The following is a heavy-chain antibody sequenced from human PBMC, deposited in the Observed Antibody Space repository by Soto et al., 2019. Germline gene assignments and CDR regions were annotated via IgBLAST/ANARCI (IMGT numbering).Heavy chain of an antibody. CDR1: GGIVSSYY. Sequence: SGSLSLTCAVSGGIVSSYYWTWIRQPPGKGLEWIGYIYNSGSTNYNPSLKSRVTISVDTSKNQFSLKLSSVTAADTAVYYCARELMGRGVNYYYSGMDVWGQGTTVTVSS. D-gene: IGHD3-10*01. J-gene: IGHJ6*02. CDR3: ARELMGRGVNYYYSGMDV. CDR2: IYNSGST. V-gene: IGHV4-59*02.